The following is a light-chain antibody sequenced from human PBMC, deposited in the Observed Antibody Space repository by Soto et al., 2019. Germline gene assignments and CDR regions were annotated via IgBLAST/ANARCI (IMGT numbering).Light chain of an antibody. CDR2: VAS. Sequence: EIVLTQSPGTLSLSPGERATLSCRASQSVSSSYLAWYQQKPGQAPRLLIYVASSRATGIPDRFSGSGSVTDFTLTISRLEPEDFAVYYCQQYGSSPLFTFGPGTKVDIK. CDR3: QQYGSSPLFT. V-gene: IGKV3-20*01. J-gene: IGKJ3*01. CDR1: QSVSSSY.